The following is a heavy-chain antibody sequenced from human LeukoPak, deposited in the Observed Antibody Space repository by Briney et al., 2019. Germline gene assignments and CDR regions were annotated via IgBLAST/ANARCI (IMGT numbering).Heavy chain of an antibody. Sequence: GGSLRLSCAASGFTFSSYSMNWVRQAPGKGLEWVSSISSSSSYIYYADSVKGRFTISRDNAKNSLYLQMNSLRAEDTAVYYCARDGQAGDSSGYYHGPNYYGMDVWGQGTTVTVSS. D-gene: IGHD3-22*01. CDR1: GFTFSSYS. V-gene: IGHV3-21*01. CDR2: ISSSSSYI. CDR3: ARDGQAGDSSGYYHGPNYYGMDV. J-gene: IGHJ6*02.